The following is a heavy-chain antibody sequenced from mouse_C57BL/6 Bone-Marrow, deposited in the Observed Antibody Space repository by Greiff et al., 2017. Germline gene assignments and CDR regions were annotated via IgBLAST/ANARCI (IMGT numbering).Heavy chain of an antibody. Sequence: EVKLVESGGDLVKPGGSLKLSCAASGFTFSRYGMSWVRQTPDKRLEWVAIISSGGSYTYYPDSVKGRFTISRDNAKDTLYLQMSSLKSEDTAMYYCARQGPLLFAYWGQGTLVTVSA. D-gene: IGHD6-1*01. V-gene: IGHV5-6*01. CDR2: ISSGGSYT. CDR3: ARQGPLLFAY. CDR1: GFTFSRYG. J-gene: IGHJ3*01.